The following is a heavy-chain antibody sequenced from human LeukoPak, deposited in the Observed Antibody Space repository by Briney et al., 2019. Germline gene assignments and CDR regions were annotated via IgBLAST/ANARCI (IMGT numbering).Heavy chain of an antibody. V-gene: IGHV3-30*02. CDR3: ARDSLDGGATDY. J-gene: IGHJ4*02. D-gene: IGHD1-1*01. CDR1: GFTFSSYG. CDR2: IRYDGSNK. Sequence: GGSLRLSCAASGFTFSSYGMHWVRQAPGKGLEWVAFIRYDGSNKYYADSVKGRFTISRDNAKNSLYLQMNSLRAEDTAVYYCARDSLDGGATDYWGQGTLVTVSS.